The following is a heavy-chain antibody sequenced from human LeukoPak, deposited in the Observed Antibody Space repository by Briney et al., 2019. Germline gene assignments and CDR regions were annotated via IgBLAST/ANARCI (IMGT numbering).Heavy chain of an antibody. D-gene: IGHD3-22*01. V-gene: IGHV1-18*01. CDR3: VRSTTRYYYDSSGYFDY. CDR2: ISAYNGNT. J-gene: IGHJ4*02. CDR1: GYTFTSYG. Sequence: ASVKVSCKASGYTFTSYGISWVRQAPGQGREWMGWISAYNGNTNYAQKLQGRVTMTTDTSTSTAYMELRSLRSDDTAVYYCVRSTTRYYYDSSGYFDYWGQGTLVTVSS.